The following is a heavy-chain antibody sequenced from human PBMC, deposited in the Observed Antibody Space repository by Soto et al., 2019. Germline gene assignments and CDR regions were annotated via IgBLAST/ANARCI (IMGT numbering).Heavy chain of an antibody. V-gene: IGHV3-33*01. J-gene: IGHJ4*02. CDR1: GFTFSSYG. D-gene: IGHD2-15*01. CDR3: ARDKLLGSTVGYYFDY. Sequence: QVQLVESGGGVVQPGRSLRLSCAASGFTFSSYGMHWVRQAPGKGLEWVAVIWYDGSNKYYADSVKGRFTISRDNSKNTLYLQMNNLRAEDTAVYYCARDKLLGSTVGYYFDYWGQGTLVTVSS. CDR2: IWYDGSNK.